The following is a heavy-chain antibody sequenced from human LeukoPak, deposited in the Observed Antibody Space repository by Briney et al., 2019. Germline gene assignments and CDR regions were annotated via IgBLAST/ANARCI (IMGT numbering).Heavy chain of an antibody. V-gene: IGHV3-30-3*01. D-gene: IGHD6-19*01. CDR1: GFTFSKYD. Sequence: GGSRRLSCVASGFTFSKYDVHWVRQAPGKGLEWVAVIAYDGNNKIYADSVKGRFTISRDNSKNTLYLQMNSLRAEDTAVYYCARAAAETGAFRDNWFDPWGQGTLVTVSS. CDR3: ARAAAETGAFRDNWFDP. CDR2: IAYDGNNK. J-gene: IGHJ5*02.